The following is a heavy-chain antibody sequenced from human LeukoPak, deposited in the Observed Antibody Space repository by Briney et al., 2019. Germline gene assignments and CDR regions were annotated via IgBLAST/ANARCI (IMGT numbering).Heavy chain of an antibody. D-gene: IGHD3-9*01. CDR1: GFTFSSYG. CDR3: AKDFYDYDILTGYYWGFDY. CDR2: IRYDGSNK. Sequence: GGSLRLSCAASGFTFSSYGMHWVRQAPGKGLEWVAFIRYDGSNKYYADSVKGRFTISRDNSRNTLYLQMNSLRAEDTAVYYCAKDFYDYDILTGYYWGFDYWGQGTLVTVSS. V-gene: IGHV3-30*02. J-gene: IGHJ4*02.